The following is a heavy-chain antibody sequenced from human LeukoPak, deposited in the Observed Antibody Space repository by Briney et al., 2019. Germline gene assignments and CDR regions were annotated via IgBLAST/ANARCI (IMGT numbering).Heavy chain of an antibody. V-gene: IGHV3-11*04. D-gene: IGHD3-10*01. CDR3: ARPLWFGELFPLDY. CDR2: ISSSGSTI. Sequence: GGSLRLSCAASGFTFSDYYMSWIRQAPGKGLEWVSYISSSGSTIYYADSVKGRFTISRDNAKNTLYLQMNSLRAKDTAVYYCARPLWFGELFPLDYWGQGTLVTVSS. J-gene: IGHJ4*02. CDR1: GFTFSDYY.